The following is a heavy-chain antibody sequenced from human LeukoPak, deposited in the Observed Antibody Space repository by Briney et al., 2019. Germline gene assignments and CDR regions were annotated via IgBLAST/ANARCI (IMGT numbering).Heavy chain of an antibody. Sequence: GGSLRLSCAASGFTFSSYAMSWVRQAPGKGLEWVSAISGSGGSTYYADSVKGRFTISRDNSKNTLYLQMNSLRAEDTAVYYCAKSLAAGSGSAYYYYMDVWGKGTTVTVSS. D-gene: IGHD3-10*01. J-gene: IGHJ6*03. CDR1: GFTFSSYA. CDR2: ISGSGGST. CDR3: AKSLAAGSGSAYYYYMDV. V-gene: IGHV3-23*01.